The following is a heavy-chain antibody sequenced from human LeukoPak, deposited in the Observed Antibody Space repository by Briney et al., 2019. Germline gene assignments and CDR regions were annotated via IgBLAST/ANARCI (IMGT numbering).Heavy chain of an antibody. D-gene: IGHD3-10*01. V-gene: IGHV4-34*01. Sequence: SETLSLTCAVYGGSLSGFYWSWIRQSPGKGLEWIGEINHSGSTNYNPSLKSRVTISVDTSKNQFSLKLSSVTAADTAVYYCASQDLKITMVRGVITQHNWFDPWGQGTLVTVSS. CDR2: INHSGST. CDR3: ASQDLKITMVRGVITQHNWFDP. CDR1: GGSLSGFY. J-gene: IGHJ5*02.